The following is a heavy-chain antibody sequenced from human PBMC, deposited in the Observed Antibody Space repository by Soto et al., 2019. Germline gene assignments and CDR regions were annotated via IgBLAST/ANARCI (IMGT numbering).Heavy chain of an antibody. CDR1: GFTFNNFA. J-gene: IGHJ6*02. D-gene: IGHD2-15*01. Sequence: GSLRLSFAASGFTFNNFAMSWVRQAPGKGLEWVSGISASGGGIYYADSVKGRFTFSRDNAKSTMYLLMTSLRAEDTAVYFCARRRGTGISGGTYYGFDVWGPGTTVTV. V-gene: IGHV3-23*01. CDR2: ISASGGGI. CDR3: ARRRGTGISGGTYYGFDV.